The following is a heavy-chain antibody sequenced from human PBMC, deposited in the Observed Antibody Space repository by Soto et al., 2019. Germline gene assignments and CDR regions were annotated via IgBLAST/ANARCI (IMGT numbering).Heavy chain of an antibody. CDR3: ARSQGSSTSLEIYYYYYYGMDV. V-gene: IGHV1-69*01. J-gene: IGHJ6*02. Sequence: QVQLVQSGAEVKKPGSSVKVSCKASGGTFSSYAISWVRQARGQGLEWMGGIIPISDTTNYAQKFQGRVTITADESTSTAYMELSSLRSEDTAVYYCARSQGSSTSLEIYYYYYYGMDVWGHGTTVTVFS. CDR2: IIPISDTT. CDR1: GGTFSSYA. D-gene: IGHD2-2*01.